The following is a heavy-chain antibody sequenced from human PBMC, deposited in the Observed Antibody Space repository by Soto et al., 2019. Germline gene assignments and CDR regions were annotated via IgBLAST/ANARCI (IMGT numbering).Heavy chain of an antibody. D-gene: IGHD3-10*01. CDR1: GGSISSGGYY. V-gene: IGHV4-31*03. Sequence: PSETLSLTCTVSGGSISSGGYYWSWLRQHPGKGLEWIGYIYYSGSTYYNPSLKSRVTISVDTSKNQFSLKLSSVTAADTAVYYCARFSMVRGVIHDYYYYGMDVWGQGTTVTVSS. J-gene: IGHJ6*02. CDR3: ARFSMVRGVIHDYYYYGMDV. CDR2: IYYSGST.